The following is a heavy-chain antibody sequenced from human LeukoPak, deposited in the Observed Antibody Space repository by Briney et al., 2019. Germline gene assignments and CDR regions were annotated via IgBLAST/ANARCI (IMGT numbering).Heavy chain of an antibody. J-gene: IGHJ4*02. V-gene: IGHV3-74*01. CDR2: INNDGSST. CDR1: GFTFSSYW. Sequence: PGGSLRLSCASSGFTFSSYWMHWVRPAPGKGLVWFSRINNDGSSTSYADSVKGRFTISRDNAKNPLYLQMNSLSAEDTAVYYCARVPMVYAAGEFDYWGQGTLVTVSS. D-gene: IGHD2-8*01. CDR3: ARVPMVYAAGEFDY.